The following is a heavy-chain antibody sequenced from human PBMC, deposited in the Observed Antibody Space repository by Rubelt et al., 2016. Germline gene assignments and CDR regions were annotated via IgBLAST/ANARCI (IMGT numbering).Heavy chain of an antibody. CDR2: INNDGSSI. CDR3: ARDITVTSLRGRCVDYAMDV. V-gene: IGHV3-74*01. J-gene: IGHJ6*02. D-gene: IGHD4-17*01. Sequence: LVESGGGLVQPGGSLRLFCAASGFTFRNYWMHWVRQVPGKGLVWVSRINNDGSSISYVDSVKGRFTMSRDNAKNTLYLQMNSLRAEDTAVYSCARDITVTSLRGRCVDYAMDVWGQGTTVTVSS. CDR1: GFTFRNYW.